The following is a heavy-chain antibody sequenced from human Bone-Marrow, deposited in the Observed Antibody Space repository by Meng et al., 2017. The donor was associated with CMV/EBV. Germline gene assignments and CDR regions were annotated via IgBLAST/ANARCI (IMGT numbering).Heavy chain of an antibody. CDR1: GGTFSNYA. CDR3: ARVIALGVFVH. CDR2: IIPMYETI. V-gene: IGHV1-69*05. J-gene: IGHJ4*02. Sequence: SVKVSCKASGGTFSNYAVSWVRQAPGQGLEWMGGIIPMYETINYVQKFQDRLAITTDDSARKAYMELSNLKSDDTAVYYCARVIALGVFVHWGQGTLVTVSS. D-gene: IGHD2-15*01.